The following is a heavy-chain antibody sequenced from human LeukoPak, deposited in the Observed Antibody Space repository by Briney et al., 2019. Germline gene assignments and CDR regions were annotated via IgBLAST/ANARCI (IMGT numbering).Heavy chain of an antibody. V-gene: IGHV3-30-3*01. Sequence: GGSLRLSCAASGFTFSRYAMHWVRQAPGKGLEWVAVISDDGTFTLYGDSVRGRFTISGDSSRNTLYLQMNSLRPEDTAVYYCTRDPYRDAPDYFDYWGQGTLVTVSS. CDR2: ISDDGTFT. CDR1: GFTFSRYA. J-gene: IGHJ4*02. D-gene: IGHD1-14*01. CDR3: TRDPYRDAPDYFDY.